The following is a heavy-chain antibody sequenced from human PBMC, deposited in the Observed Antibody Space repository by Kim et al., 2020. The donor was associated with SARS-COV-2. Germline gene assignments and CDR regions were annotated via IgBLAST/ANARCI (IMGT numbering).Heavy chain of an antibody. Sequence: GGSLRLSCAASGFTFSSYAMSWVRQAPGKGLEWVSAISGSGGSTYYADSVKGRFTISIDNSKNTLYLQMNSLRAEDTAVYYCAKDDKPDYCETYYYYYGMDVWGQGTTVTVSS. D-gene: IGHD4-17*01. V-gene: IGHV3-23*01. J-gene: IGHJ6*02. CDR3: AKDDKPDYCETYYYYYGMDV. CDR2: ISGSGGST. CDR1: GFTFSSYA.